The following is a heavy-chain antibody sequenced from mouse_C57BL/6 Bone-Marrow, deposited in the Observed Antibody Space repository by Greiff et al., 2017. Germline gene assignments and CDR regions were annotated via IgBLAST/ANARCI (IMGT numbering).Heavy chain of an antibody. J-gene: IGHJ4*01. CDR1: GFTFSSYA. V-gene: IGHV5-4*01. CDR3: ARDAYGEDY. Sequence: VQLKESGGGLVKPGGSLKLSCAASGFTFSSYAMSWVRQTPEKRLEWVATISDGGSYTYYPDNVKGRFTISRDNAKNNLYLQMSHLKSEDTAMYYCARDAYGEDYWGQGTSVTVSS. CDR2: ISDGGSYT. D-gene: IGHD1-1*01.